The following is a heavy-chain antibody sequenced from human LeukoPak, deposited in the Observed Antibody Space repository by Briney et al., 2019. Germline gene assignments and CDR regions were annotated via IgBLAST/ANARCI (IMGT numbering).Heavy chain of an antibody. CDR2: VYYTGST. D-gene: IGHD6-13*01. J-gene: IGHJ4*02. V-gene: IGHV4-59*01. CDR1: GGSISNNY. CDR3: AKARDSNIWYPFDY. Sequence: SETLSLTCTVSGGSISNNYWNWIRLPPGKGLEWIGYVYYTGSTHYNPSLKSRVTISLDTSKSQFSLKLTSVTAADTAVYYCAKARDSNIWYPFDYWGQGTLVAVSS.